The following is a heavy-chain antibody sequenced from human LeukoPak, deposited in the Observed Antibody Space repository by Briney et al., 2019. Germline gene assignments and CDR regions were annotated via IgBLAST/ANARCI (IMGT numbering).Heavy chain of an antibody. CDR1: GYSFTSYY. J-gene: IGHJ5*02. Sequence: ASVKVSCKAFGYSFTSYYMHWVRQAPGQGLEWMGIINPSDGSRSYAQKFQGRVTMTRDTSTSTVYMELSSLRSEDTAVYYCAREYDFWSGYYMYNWFDPWGQGTLVTVSS. CDR3: AREYDFWSGYYMYNWFDP. V-gene: IGHV1-46*01. D-gene: IGHD3-3*01. CDR2: INPSDGSR.